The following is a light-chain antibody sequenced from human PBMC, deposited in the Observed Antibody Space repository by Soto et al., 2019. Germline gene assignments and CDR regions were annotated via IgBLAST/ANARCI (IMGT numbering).Light chain of an antibody. CDR1: QSISSW. CDR3: QQYNSYSWT. Sequence: DIQMTQSPSTLSASVGDRVTITCRASQSISSWLAWYQQKPGKAPRLLIYAASSLKSGVPSRFSGSGSGIEFTLTISSLQPDDFATYYCQQYNSYSWTFGQGTKVEIK. J-gene: IGKJ1*01. V-gene: IGKV1-5*01. CDR2: AAS.